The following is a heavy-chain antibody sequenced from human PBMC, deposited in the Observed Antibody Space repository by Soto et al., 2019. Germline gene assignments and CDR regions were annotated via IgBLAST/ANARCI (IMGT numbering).Heavy chain of an antibody. D-gene: IGHD4-17*01. J-gene: IGHJ4*02. V-gene: IGHV3-53*01. CDR1: GITATNGH. CDR2: IFSDDNT. Sequence: GGSLRLSCAASGITATNGHMNWVRQAPGKGLEWVSVIFSDDNTYYADSVKGRSTISRDTSKNTVYLHMNSLRAEDTAVYYCARDWNGDKYFDFWDQGSLVTVSS. CDR3: ARDWNGDKYFDF.